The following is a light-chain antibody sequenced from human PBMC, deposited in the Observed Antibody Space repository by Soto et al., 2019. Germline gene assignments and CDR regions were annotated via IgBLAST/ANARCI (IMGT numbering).Light chain of an antibody. J-gene: IGLJ3*02. V-gene: IGLV2-14*01. CDR2: EVS. CDR3: SSYTGSNIV. Sequence: QSALTQPASVSGSPGQSITISCTGTSSDVGGYNYVSWYQQHPGKAPKFMIYEVSNRPSGVSSRFSGSKSGNTASLTISGLQAEEEADYYCSSYTGSNIVFGGGTKLTVL. CDR1: SSDVGGYNY.